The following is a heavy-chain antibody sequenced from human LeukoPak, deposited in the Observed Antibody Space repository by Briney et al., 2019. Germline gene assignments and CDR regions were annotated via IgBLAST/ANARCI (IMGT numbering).Heavy chain of an antibody. CDR3: ARDKIVGPTTLDY. J-gene: IGHJ4*02. CDR2: IKQDGSEK. D-gene: IGHD1-26*01. Sequence: GGSLRLSCVASGFPFSSYWMTWVRQAPGKGLEWVANIKQDGSEKYYVDSVKGRFTISRDNAENSLYPQMNSLRADDTAVYYCARDKIVGPTTLDYWGQGTLVTVSS. V-gene: IGHV3-7*01. CDR1: GFPFSSYW.